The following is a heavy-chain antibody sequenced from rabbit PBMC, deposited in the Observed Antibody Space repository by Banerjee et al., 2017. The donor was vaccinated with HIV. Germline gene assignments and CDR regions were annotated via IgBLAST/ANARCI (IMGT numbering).Heavy chain of an antibody. D-gene: IGHD1-1*01. CDR2: MNTVSGNT. J-gene: IGHJ3*01. CDR3: ARDLADVIGWNLDL. Sequence: VRQAPGKGLQWIGCMNTVSGNTVYATWAKGRFPISRTSSTTVALQMTSLTAADTATYFCARDLADVIGWNLDLWGQGTLVTVS. V-gene: IGHV1S40*01.